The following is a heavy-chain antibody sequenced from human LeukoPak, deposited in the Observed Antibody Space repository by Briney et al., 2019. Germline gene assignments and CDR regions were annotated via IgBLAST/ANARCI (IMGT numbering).Heavy chain of an antibody. V-gene: IGHV3-7*01. CDR1: GFTFSSYW. J-gene: IGHJ4*02. CDR3: ARSIAVAGTSDY. CDR2: IKQDGSEK. Sequence: GSLRLSCAAAGFTFSSYWMSWVRQAPGKGLEWVANIKQDGSEKYYVDSVKGRFTISRDNTKNSLYLQMNSLRAEDTAVYYCARSIAVAGTSDYWGQGTLVTVSS. D-gene: IGHD6-19*01.